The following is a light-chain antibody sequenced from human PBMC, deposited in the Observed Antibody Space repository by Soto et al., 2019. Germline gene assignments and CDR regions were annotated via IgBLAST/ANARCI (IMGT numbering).Light chain of an antibody. V-gene: IGKV1-5*01. J-gene: IGKJ1*01. CDR2: DAS. CDR1: QSISIW. Sequence: DIQMTQSPSTLSASVGDRVTITCRASQSISIWLAWYQQKPGKAPNILIYDASTLVSGVPSRFSGSGSGTEFTLTISSQQPDDFATYYCQQYNNYFSWTFGQGTKVEIK. CDR3: QQYNNYFSWT.